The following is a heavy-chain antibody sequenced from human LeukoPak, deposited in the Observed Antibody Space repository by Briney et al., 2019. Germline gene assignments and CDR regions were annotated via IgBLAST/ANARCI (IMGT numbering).Heavy chain of an antibody. CDR2: IYYSGST. Sequence: SETLSLTCTVSGGSISSYYWSWIRQPPGKGLEWIGYIYYSGSTNYNPSLKSRVTISVDTSKNQFSLKLSSVTAADTAVYYCARGIKGYCSSTSCLGDWFDPWGQGTLVTVSS. V-gene: IGHV4-59*08. J-gene: IGHJ5*02. D-gene: IGHD2-2*01. CDR3: ARGIKGYCSSTSCLGDWFDP. CDR1: GGSISSYY.